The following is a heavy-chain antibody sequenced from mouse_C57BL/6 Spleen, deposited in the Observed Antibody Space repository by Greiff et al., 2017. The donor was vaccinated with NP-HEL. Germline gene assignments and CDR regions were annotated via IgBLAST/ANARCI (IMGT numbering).Heavy chain of an antibody. CDR2: FYPGSGSI. Sequence: VKLQESGAELVKPGASVKLSCKASGYTFTEYTIHWVKQRSGQGLEWIGWFYPGSGSIKYNEKFKDKATLTADKSSSTVYMELSRLTSEDSAVYFCARHGLGPGDYGSSLDYWGQGTTLTVSS. D-gene: IGHD1-1*01. CDR3: ARHGLGPGDYGSSLDY. CDR1: GYTFTEYT. J-gene: IGHJ2*01. V-gene: IGHV1-62-2*01.